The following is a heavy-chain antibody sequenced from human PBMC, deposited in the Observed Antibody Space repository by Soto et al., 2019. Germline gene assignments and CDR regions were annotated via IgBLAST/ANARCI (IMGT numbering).Heavy chain of an antibody. CDR2: IYYSGST. CDR1: GGSISSSSYY. J-gene: IGHJ6*02. D-gene: IGHD5-12*01. Sequence: PSETLSLTCTVSGGSISSSSYYWGWIRQPPGKGLEWIGSIYYSGSTYYNPSLKSRVTISVDTSKNQFSLKLSSVTAADTAVYYCARRQRWLQFVYYYGMDVWGQGTTVTVS. CDR3: ARRQRWLQFVYYYGMDV. V-gene: IGHV4-39*01.